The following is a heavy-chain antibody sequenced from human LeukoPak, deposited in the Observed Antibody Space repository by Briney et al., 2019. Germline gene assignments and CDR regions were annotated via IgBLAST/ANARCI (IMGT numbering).Heavy chain of an antibody. J-gene: IGHJ3*02. V-gene: IGHV4-61*02. CDR2: IYTSGST. CDR1: GGSISSGSYY. Sequence: SETLSLTCTVSGGSISSGSYYWGWIRQPAGKGLEWIGRIYTSGSTNYNPSLKSRVTISVDTSKNQFSLTLSSVTAADTAVYYCAGDSPHYYDSSGYHYDAFDIWGQGTMVTVSS. CDR3: AGDSPHYYDSSGYHYDAFDI. D-gene: IGHD3-22*01.